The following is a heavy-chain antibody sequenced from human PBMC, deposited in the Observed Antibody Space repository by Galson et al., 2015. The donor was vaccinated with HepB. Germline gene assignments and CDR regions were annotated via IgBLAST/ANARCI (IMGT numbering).Heavy chain of an antibody. CDR1: GYTFTSYY. Sequence: SCKASGYTFTSYYMHWVRQAPGQGLEWMGIINPSGGSTSYAQKFQGRVTMTRDTSTSTVYMELSSLRSEDTAVYYCARALDYYDSSGYYPSPVGWFDPWGQGTLVTVSS. CDR3: ARALDYYDSSGYYPSPVGWFDP. J-gene: IGHJ5*02. D-gene: IGHD3-22*01. V-gene: IGHV1-46*01. CDR2: INPSGGST.